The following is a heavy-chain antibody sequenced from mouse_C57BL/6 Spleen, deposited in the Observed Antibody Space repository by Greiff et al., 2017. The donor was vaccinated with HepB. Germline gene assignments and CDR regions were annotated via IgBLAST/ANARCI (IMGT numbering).Heavy chain of an antibody. J-gene: IGHJ1*03. Sequence: EVMLVESGGGLVKPGGSLKLSCAASGFTFSSYAMSWVRQTPENRLEWVATISDGGSYTYYPDNVKGRFTISRDNAKNNLYLQMSHLKSEDTAMYYCARAVGSYWYFDVWGTGTTVTVSS. CDR3: ARAVGSYWYFDV. V-gene: IGHV5-4*03. D-gene: IGHD2-14*01. CDR1: GFTFSSYA. CDR2: ISDGGSYT.